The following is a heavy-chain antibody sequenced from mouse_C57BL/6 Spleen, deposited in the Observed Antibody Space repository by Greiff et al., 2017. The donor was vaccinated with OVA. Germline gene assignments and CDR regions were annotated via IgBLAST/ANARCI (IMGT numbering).Heavy chain of an antibody. Sequence: EVHLVESGGGLVKPGGSLKLSCAASGFTFSSYTMSWVRQTPEKRLEWVATISGGGGNTYYPDSVKGRCTISRDNAKNTLYLQMSSLRSEDTALYYCASPIYYGNYGRAMDYWGQGTSVTVSS. CDR3: ASPIYYGNYGRAMDY. J-gene: IGHJ4*01. V-gene: IGHV5-9*01. CDR2: ISGGGGNT. D-gene: IGHD2-1*01. CDR1: GFTFSSYT.